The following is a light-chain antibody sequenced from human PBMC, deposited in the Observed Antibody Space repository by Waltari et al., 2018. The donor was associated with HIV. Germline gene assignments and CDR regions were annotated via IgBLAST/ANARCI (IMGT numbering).Light chain of an antibody. CDR2: GKN. V-gene: IGLV3-19*01. Sequence: SSELTQDPVVSVALGQTVTLTCQGDSLSSYYATWYQQKPGQAPLLVFFGKNSRPSGIPDRFSGSNSRNKASLTITGAQAEDEADYYCYSRDSTTNHRVFGGGTKLTVL. J-gene: IGLJ2*01. CDR3: YSRDSTTNHRV. CDR1: SLSSYY.